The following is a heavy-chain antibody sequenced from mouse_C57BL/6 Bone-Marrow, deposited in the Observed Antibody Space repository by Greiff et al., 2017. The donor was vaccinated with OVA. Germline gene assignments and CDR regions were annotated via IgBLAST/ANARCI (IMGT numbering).Heavy chain of an antibody. Sequence: EVQGVESGGGLVKPGGSLKLSCAASGFTFSSYTMSWVRQTPEKRLEWVATISGGGGNTYYPDSVKGRFTISRDNAKNTLYLQISRLRSEDTALYYCARKPSYYSNYGGYFDVWGTGTTVTVSS. CDR3: ARKPSYYSNYGGYFDV. V-gene: IGHV5-9*01. CDR2: ISGGGGNT. D-gene: IGHD2-5*01. J-gene: IGHJ1*03. CDR1: GFTFSSYT.